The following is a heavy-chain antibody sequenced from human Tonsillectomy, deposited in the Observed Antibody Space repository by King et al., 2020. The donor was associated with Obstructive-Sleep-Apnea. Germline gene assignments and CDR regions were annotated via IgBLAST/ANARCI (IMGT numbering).Heavy chain of an antibody. CDR2: ISSSSSYI. CDR1: GFTFSSYS. J-gene: IGHJ4*02. V-gene: IGHV3-21*01. CDR3: SSERYYDGSSLGY. Sequence: VQLVESGGGLVKPGGSLRLSCAASGFTFSSYSMNWVRQAPGKGLEWVSSISSSSSYIYYADSVKGRFTISRDNAQNSLYLQMNSLRAEATAVLYCSSERYYDGSSLGYWGQGTLVTVSS. D-gene: IGHD3-22*01.